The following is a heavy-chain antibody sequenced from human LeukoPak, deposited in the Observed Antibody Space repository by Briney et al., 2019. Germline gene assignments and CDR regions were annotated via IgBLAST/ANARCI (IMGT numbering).Heavy chain of an antibody. V-gene: IGHV3-7*01. D-gene: IGHD6-6*01. CDR2: IKADGGEK. CDR1: GFTFSTYW. CDR3: ARGGAARPDF. Sequence: GGSLRLSCAASGFTFSTYWMNWFRQTPGKGLEWVAKIKADGGEKDHVASVKVRFTISRDNAKNSLYLQMNSLRVEDTAVYYCARGGAARPDFWGQGTLVTVSS. J-gene: IGHJ4*02.